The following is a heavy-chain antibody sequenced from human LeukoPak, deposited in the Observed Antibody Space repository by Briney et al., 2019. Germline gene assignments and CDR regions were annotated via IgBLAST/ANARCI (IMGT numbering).Heavy chain of an antibody. J-gene: IGHJ4*03. CDR3: ARGATISETGYFDF. CDR1: GGPFSPYY. CDR2: IDHRGDT. V-gene: IGHV4-34*01. Sequence: PSETLSLTCAVYGGPFSPYYWSWIRQSPGKGLEWIAEIDHRGDTNYNPSVKSRVTISIDTYKSQFSLSMRSLSAADTAVYYCARGATISETGYFDFWGQGTLVTVSS. D-gene: IGHD5-24*01.